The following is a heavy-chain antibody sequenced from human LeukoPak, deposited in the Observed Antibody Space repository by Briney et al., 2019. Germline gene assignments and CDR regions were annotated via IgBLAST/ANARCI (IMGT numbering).Heavy chain of an antibody. CDR3: AKDPIRGVRPYYFSS. CDR2: IHYDGSNK. J-gene: IGHJ4*02. Sequence: PGGSLRLSCAASGFTFSSYGMQWVRRAPGKGLEWVAFIHYDGSNKYYANSVKGRFTISRDNSKDTLYLHMNGLRAEDTAVYYCAKDPIRGVRPYYFSSWGQGTLVTVSS. CDR1: GFTFSSYG. V-gene: IGHV3-30*02. D-gene: IGHD3-10*01.